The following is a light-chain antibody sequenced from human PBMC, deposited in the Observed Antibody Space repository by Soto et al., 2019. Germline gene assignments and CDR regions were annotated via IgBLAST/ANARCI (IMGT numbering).Light chain of an antibody. J-gene: IGKJ4*01. CDR2: DTS. V-gene: IGKV3-15*01. Sequence: EIVLTQSPVTLSVSPGERATLSCRASQSVSRNLAWYQQKPGQAPRLLIYDTSTRATGVPARFSGSRSGPEFTLTINSLQSEDFAIYYCQPYNNWPLTFGGGTKVDIK. CDR1: QSVSRN. CDR3: QPYNNWPLT.